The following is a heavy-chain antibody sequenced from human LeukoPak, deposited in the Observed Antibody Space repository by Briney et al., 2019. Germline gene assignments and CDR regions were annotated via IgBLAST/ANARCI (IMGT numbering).Heavy chain of an antibody. J-gene: IGHJ4*02. D-gene: IGHD2-2*01. CDR2: IYHGGIR. Sequence: SETLSLTCAVSGGSITSSNWWTWVRQPPGRGLEWIGEIYHGGIRNYNPSLQSRVTMSVDTSKNLFSLKLSSVTAADTAMYYCARVYCGTSSCYYFDYRGQGTLVTVSS. V-gene: IGHV4-4*02. CDR1: GGSITSSNW. CDR3: ARVYCGTSSCYYFDY.